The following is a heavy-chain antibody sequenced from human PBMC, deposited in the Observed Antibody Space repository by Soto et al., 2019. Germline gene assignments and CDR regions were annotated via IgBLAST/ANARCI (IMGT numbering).Heavy chain of an antibody. CDR3: AKAQSSSWYGVDY. Sequence: EVQLVESGGGLVQPGRSLRLSCAASGFTFDDYAMHWVRQAPGKCLEWVSGISWNSGSIGYADSVKGRFTISRDNAKNSLYLQMNSLRAEDTAVYYCAKAQSSSWYGVDYWGPGTLVTVSS. V-gene: IGHV3-9*01. CDR1: GFTFDDYA. CDR2: ISWNSGSI. D-gene: IGHD6-13*01. J-gene: IGHJ4*02.